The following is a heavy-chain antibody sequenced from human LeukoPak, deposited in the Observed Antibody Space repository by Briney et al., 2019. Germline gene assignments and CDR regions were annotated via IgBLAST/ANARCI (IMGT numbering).Heavy chain of an antibody. CDR1: GYSISSGYY. V-gene: IGHV4-38-2*02. CDR2: IYHSGST. J-gene: IGHJ5*02. Sequence: SETLSLTCTVSGYSISSGYYWGWIRQPPGKGLEWIGSIYHSGSTYYNPSLKSRVTISVDTSKNQFSLKLSSVTAADTAVYYCARAGLVPAASWFDPWGQGTLVTVSS. CDR3: ARAGLVPAASWFDP. D-gene: IGHD2-2*01.